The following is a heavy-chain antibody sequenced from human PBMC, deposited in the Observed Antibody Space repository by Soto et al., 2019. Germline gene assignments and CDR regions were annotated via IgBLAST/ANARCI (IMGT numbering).Heavy chain of an antibody. D-gene: IGHD3-3*01. V-gene: IGHV4-30-4*01. CDR2: IYYSGST. CDR3: ARDSYYDFWSGYTESYYYYYGMDV. Sequence: SETLSLTCAVSGASISSTDWWSWVRQPPGKGLEWIGYIYYSGSTYYNPSLKSRVTISVDTSKNQFSLKLSSVTAADTAVYYCARDSYYDFWSGYTESYYYYYGMDVWGQGTTVTVSS. J-gene: IGHJ6*02. CDR1: GASISSTDW.